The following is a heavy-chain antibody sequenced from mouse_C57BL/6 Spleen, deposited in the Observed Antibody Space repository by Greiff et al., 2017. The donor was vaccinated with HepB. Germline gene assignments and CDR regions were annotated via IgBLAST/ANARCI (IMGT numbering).Heavy chain of an antibody. CDR3: ARDGLPAYAMDY. J-gene: IGHJ4*01. Sequence: EVQLQQSGPGLVKPSQSLSLTCSVTGYSITSGYYWNWIRQFPGNKLEWMGYISYDGSNNYNPSLKNRISITRDTSKNQFFLKLNSVTTEDTATYYCARDGLPAYAMDYWGQGTSVTVSS. D-gene: IGHD2-2*01. CDR2: ISYDGSN. V-gene: IGHV3-6*01. CDR1: GYSITSGYY.